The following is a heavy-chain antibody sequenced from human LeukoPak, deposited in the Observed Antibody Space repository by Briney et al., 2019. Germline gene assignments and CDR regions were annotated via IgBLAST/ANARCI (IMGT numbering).Heavy chain of an antibody. Sequence: GASVKVSCRASGYTFTSYAMNWVRQAPGQGLEWMGWINTNTGNPTYAQGFTGRFVFSLDTSVSTAYLQISSLKAEDTAVYYCARDAPCSSTSSPRGGFDPWGQGTLVTVSS. V-gene: IGHV7-4-1*02. CDR3: ARDAPCSSTSSPRGGFDP. J-gene: IGHJ5*02. CDR1: GYTFTSYA. D-gene: IGHD2-2*01. CDR2: INTNTGNP.